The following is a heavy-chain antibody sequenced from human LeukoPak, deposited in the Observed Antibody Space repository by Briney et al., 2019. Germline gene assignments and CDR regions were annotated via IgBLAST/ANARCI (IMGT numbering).Heavy chain of an antibody. CDR3: ARSLRYCSGGSCYWLYYFDY. CDR1: GYTFTGYY. CDR2: INPNSGGT. J-gene: IGHJ4*02. D-gene: IGHD2-15*01. Sequence: ASVKVSCKASGYTFTGYYMHWVRQAPGQGLEWMGRINPNSGGTNYAQKFQGRVTITTDESTSTAYMELSSLRSEDTAVYYCARSLRYCSGGSCYWLYYFDYWGQGTLVTVSS. V-gene: IGHV1-2*06.